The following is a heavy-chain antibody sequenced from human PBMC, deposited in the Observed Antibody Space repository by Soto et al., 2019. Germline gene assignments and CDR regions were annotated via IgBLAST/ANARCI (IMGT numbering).Heavy chain of an antibody. V-gene: IGHV3-23*01. D-gene: IGHD3-22*01. Sequence: PGGSLRLSCAASGFTFSSYAMSWVRQAPGKGLEWVSAISGSGGSTYYADSVKGRFTISRDNSKNTLYLQMNSLRAEDTAVYYCAKAPDSSGYYQNWFDPWGQGTLVTVSS. CDR3: AKAPDSSGYYQNWFDP. CDR2: ISGSGGST. J-gene: IGHJ5*02. CDR1: GFTFSSYA.